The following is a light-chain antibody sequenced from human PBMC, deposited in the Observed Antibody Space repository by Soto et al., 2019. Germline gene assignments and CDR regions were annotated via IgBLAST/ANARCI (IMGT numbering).Light chain of an antibody. CDR3: QQYNNWPWT. CDR1: QSLRSD. J-gene: IGKJ1*01. Sequence: VMTQSPSTLSVSPGERATLSCRASQSLRSDLAWYQQKPGQAPRLLIYGASTRATGIPARFSGSGSGTEFTLTINSLQSEDFAVYHCQQYNNWPWTFGQGTKVDIK. CDR2: GAS. V-gene: IGKV3-15*01.